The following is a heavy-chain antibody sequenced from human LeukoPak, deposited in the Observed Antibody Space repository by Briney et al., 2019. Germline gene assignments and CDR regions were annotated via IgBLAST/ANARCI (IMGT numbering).Heavy chain of an antibody. V-gene: IGHV4-34*01. CDR2: INHSGST. Sequence: SETLSLTCAVYGGSFSGYYWSWIRQPPGKGLECIGEINHSGSTNYDPSLKSRVTVSVDTSKNQFSLKLSSVTAADTAVYYCARQPPRYYFDYWGQGTLVTVSS. CDR1: GGSFSGYY. CDR3: ARQPPRYYFDY. J-gene: IGHJ4*02.